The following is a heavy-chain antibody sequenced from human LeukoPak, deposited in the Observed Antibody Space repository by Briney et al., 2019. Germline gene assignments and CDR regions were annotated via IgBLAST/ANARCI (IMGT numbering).Heavy chain of an antibody. V-gene: IGHV4-39*01. Sequence: SSETLSLTCTVSGGSISSSSYYWGWIRQPPGKGLEWIRSIYYSGSTYYNPSLKSRVTISVDTSKNQFSLKLSSVTAADTAVYYCARGDCSGGSCYLFDYWGQGALVTVSS. CDR2: IYYSGST. CDR1: GGSISSSSYY. CDR3: ARGDCSGGSCYLFDY. J-gene: IGHJ4*02. D-gene: IGHD2-15*01.